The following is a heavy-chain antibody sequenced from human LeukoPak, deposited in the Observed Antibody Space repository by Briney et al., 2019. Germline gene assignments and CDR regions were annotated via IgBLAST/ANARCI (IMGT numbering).Heavy chain of an antibody. V-gene: IGHV4-59*01. J-gene: IGHJ4*02. CDR2: IYYSGST. CDR3: ARDLDSSSSLDY. Sequence: SETLSLTCTDSGGSISSYYWSWIRQPPGKGLEWIGYIYYSGSTNYNPSLKSRVTISVDTSKNQFSLKLSSVTAADTAVYYCARDLDSSSSLDYWGQGTLVTVSS. D-gene: IGHD6-13*01. CDR1: GGSISSYY.